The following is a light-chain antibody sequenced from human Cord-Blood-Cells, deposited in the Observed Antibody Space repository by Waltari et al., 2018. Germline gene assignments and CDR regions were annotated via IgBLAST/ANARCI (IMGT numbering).Light chain of an antibody. J-gene: IGLJ3*02. CDR1: TSDVSGYNY. V-gene: IGLV2-11*01. Sequence: QSALTQPRSVSGSPGQSVTISCTGTTSDVSGYNYVSWSQQHPGKPPKLMIYDVSKRPSGVPDRFSGSKSGNTASLTISGLQAEDEADYYCCSYAGSYTWVFGGGTKLTVL. CDR3: CSYAGSYTWV. CDR2: DVS.